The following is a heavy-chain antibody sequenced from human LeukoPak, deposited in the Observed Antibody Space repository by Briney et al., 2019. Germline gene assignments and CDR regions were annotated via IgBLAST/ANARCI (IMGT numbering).Heavy chain of an antibody. Sequence: ASVKVSCKASGYTFTSYDINWVRQAAGQGLEWMGWMNPNSGNAAYAQKFKGRVTMTRDTSISTAYMELRSLRSDDTAVYYCARERSAAYYYYYMDVWGKGTTVTVSS. CDR2: MNPNSGNA. CDR3: ARERSAAYYYYYMDV. J-gene: IGHJ6*03. D-gene: IGHD1-1*01. CDR1: GYTFTSYD. V-gene: IGHV1-8*01.